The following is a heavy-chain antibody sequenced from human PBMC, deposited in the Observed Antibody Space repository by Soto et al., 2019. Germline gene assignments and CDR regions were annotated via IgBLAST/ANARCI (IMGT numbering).Heavy chain of an antibody. V-gene: IGHV1-46*03. CDR1: GYTFTSYY. Sequence: ASVKVSCKASGYTFTSYYMHWVRQAPGQGLEWMGIINPSGGSTSYAQKFQGRVTMTRDTSTSTVYMELSSLRSEDTAVYYCARDIVVVPAALYYFDYWGQGTLVTVSS. CDR3: ARDIVVVPAALYYFDY. J-gene: IGHJ4*02. CDR2: INPSGGST. D-gene: IGHD2-2*01.